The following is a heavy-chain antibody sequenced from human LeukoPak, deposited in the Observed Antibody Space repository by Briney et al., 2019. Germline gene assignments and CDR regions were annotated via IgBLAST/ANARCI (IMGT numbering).Heavy chain of an antibody. CDR1: GFTFDDYA. D-gene: IGHD3-10*01. Sequence: GGSLRLSCAASGFTFDDYAMHWVRQAPGKGLEWVSAINWNSGNIGYADSVKGRFTISRDNSKNTLFLQMNTLRAEDTAVYYCAKSRGSGSNMARGVNFDYWGQGTLVTVSS. J-gene: IGHJ4*02. CDR2: INWNSGNI. V-gene: IGHV3-9*01. CDR3: AKSRGSGSNMARGVNFDY.